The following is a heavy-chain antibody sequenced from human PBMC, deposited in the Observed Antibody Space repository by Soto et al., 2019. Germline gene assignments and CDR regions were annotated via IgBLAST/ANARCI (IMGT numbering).Heavy chain of an antibody. V-gene: IGHV1-69*12. CDR1: GGTFSRYA. CDR2: IIPIFGTA. Sequence: QVQLVPSGAEVKKPGSSVKVSCKASGGTFSRYAISWVRQAPGQGLEWMGGIIPIFGTANYAQKCQGRVTITADESTSTADMQLRSLRSEDRAVYYCASSRPDIVVVVAAYHYYYYGMDVWVQGTTVTVPS. J-gene: IGHJ6*02. D-gene: IGHD2-15*01. CDR3: ASSRPDIVVVVAAYHYYYYGMDV.